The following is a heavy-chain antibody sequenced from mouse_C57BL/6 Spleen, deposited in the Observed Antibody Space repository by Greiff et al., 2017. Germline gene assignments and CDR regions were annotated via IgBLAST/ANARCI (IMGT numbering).Heavy chain of an antibody. J-gene: IGHJ3*01. CDR1: GFTFSSYA. Sequence: EVKLQESGEGLVKPGGSLKLSCAASGFTFSSYAMSWVRQTPEKRLEWVAYISSGGDYIYYADTVKGRFTISRDNARNTLYLQMSSLKSEDTAMYYCTRREDYDGFAYWGQGTLVTVSA. D-gene: IGHD2-4*01. CDR2: ISSGGDYI. CDR3: TRREDYDGFAY. V-gene: IGHV5S21*01.